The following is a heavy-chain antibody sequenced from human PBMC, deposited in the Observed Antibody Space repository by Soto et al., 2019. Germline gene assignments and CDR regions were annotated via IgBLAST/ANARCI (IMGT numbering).Heavy chain of an antibody. J-gene: IGHJ3*02. D-gene: IGHD3-3*01. CDR3: ARGFMKLRDAFDI. Sequence: GASVKVSCKASGYTFTSYDINWVRQATGQGLEWMGWMNPNSGNTGYAQKFQGRVTMTRNTSISTAYMELSSLRSEDTAVYYCARGFMKLRDAFDICAQVKMVTVSS. CDR1: GYTFTSYD. CDR2: MNPNSGNT. V-gene: IGHV1-8*01.